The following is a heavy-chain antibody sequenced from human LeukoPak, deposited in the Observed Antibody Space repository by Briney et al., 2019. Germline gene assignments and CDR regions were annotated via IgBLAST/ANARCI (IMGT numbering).Heavy chain of an antibody. CDR1: GYPFTSYY. CDR2: ISAYNGDT. D-gene: IGHD2-2*02. CDR3: ARDGLSYTNPNNWFDP. J-gene: IGHJ5*02. V-gene: IGHV1-18*01. Sequence: ASVTVSCKASGYPFTSYYINWVRQAPGQGLEWMGCISAYNGDTNYAQNLQGRITMTTDTSTDTAYMELRSLRSDDTAVYYCARDGLSYTNPNNWFDPWGQGTLVTVSS.